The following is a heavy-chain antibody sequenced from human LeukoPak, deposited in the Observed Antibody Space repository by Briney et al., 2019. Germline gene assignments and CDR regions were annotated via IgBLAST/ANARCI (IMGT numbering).Heavy chain of an antibody. D-gene: IGHD6-19*01. CDR3: ARDLAVAGTFDY. CDR1: GGSISSGDYY. V-gene: IGHV4-30-4*01. J-gene: IGHJ4*02. Sequence: PSQTLSLTCTVSGGSISSGDYYWSWIRQPPGKGLELIGYIYYSGSTYYNPSLKSRVTISVDTSKNQFSLKLSSVTAADTAVYYCARDLAVAGTFDYWGQGTLVTVSS. CDR2: IYYSGST.